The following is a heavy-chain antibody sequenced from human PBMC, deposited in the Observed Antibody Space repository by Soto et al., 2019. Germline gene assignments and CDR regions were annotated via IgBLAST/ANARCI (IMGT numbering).Heavy chain of an antibody. J-gene: IGHJ6*02. D-gene: IGHD2-2*02. V-gene: IGHV1-69*01. CDR1: GGTFSSYA. CDR3: ARDCSSTSRYNYYYYGMDV. CDR2: IIPIFGTA. Sequence: QVQLVQSGAEVKKPESSVKVSCKASGGTFSSYAISWVRQAPGQGLEWMGGIIPIFGTANYAQKFQGRVTITADESTSTAYKELRSLRSEDTAVYSCARDCSSTSRYNYYYYGMDVWGQGTTVTVSS.